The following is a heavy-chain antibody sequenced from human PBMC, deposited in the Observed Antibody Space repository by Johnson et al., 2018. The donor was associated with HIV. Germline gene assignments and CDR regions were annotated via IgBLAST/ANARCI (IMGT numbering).Heavy chain of an antibody. CDR2: ISYDGSNK. Sequence: QVQLVESGGGLEQPGGSLRLSCAASGITFSSYAMHWVRQAPGKGLEWVAVISYDGSNKYYADSVKGRFTISRDNSKNTLYLQMNSLRAEDTAVYYCARDAPDSGSYHAFDIWGQGTMVTVSS. D-gene: IGHD1-26*01. CDR3: ARDAPDSGSYHAFDI. J-gene: IGHJ3*02. CDR1: GITFSSYA. V-gene: IGHV3-30*04.